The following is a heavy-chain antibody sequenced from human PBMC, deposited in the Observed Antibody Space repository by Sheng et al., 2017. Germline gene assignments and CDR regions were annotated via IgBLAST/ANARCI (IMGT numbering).Heavy chain of an antibody. CDR3: ARDFRGKGYDY. J-gene: IGHJ4*02. CDR2: TSNSGDT. CDR1: GGSVSIYY. Sequence: QVRLQESGPGLVKPFGDPCPLTCTVSGGSVSIYYWSWIRQPPGKGLEWIGFTSNSGDTKHNPSLQSRVTISVXMSKNQFSLKLTSVTAADTAMYYCARDFRGKGYDYWGQGTLVTVSS. D-gene: IGHD3-16*01. V-gene: IGHV4-59*02.